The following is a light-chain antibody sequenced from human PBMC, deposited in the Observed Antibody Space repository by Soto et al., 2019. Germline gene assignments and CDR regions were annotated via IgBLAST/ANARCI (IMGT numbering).Light chain of an antibody. CDR2: EVV. J-gene: IGLJ1*01. Sequence: SVLTQPASVSGSPGQSITISCTGTSSEVGGFNSVSWYQLRPGTAPKLILYEVVDRPSGVSYRFSGSKSGNTASLTISGLQAADEADYFCSSYTSTMTNVFGRGTKLTVL. V-gene: IGLV2-14*01. CDR1: SSEVGGFNS. CDR3: SSYTSTMTNV.